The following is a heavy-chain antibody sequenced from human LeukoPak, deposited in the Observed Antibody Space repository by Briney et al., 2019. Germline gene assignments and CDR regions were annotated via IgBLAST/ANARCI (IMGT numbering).Heavy chain of an antibody. V-gene: IGHV3-23*01. CDR3: AKDLRGAARPTRSSPLFDY. D-gene: IGHD6-6*01. J-gene: IGHJ4*02. CDR1: GFTFSSYG. CDR2: ISGSGGST. Sequence: PGGSLRLSCAASGFTFSSYGMHWVRQAPGKGLEWVSAISGSGGSTYYADSVKGRFTISRDNSKNTLYLQMNSLRAEDTAVYYCAKDLRGAARPTRSSPLFDYWGQGTLVTVSS.